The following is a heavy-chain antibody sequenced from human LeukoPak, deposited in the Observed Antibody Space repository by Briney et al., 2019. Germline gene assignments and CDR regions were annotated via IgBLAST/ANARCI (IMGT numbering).Heavy chain of an antibody. CDR3: ARENILATVTFPPMDV. J-gene: IGHJ6*03. CDR2: ISSSSSYI. Sequence: PGGSLRLSCAASGFTFSSYEMNWVRQAPGKGLEWVSSISSSSSYIYYADSVKGRFTISRDNAKNSLYLQMNSLRAEDTAVYYCARENILATVTFPPMDVWGKGTTVTVSS. D-gene: IGHD4-17*01. CDR1: GFTFSSYE. V-gene: IGHV3-21*01.